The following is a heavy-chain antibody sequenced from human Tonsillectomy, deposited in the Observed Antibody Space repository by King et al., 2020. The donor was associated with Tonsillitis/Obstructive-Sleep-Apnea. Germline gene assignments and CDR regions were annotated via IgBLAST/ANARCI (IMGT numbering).Heavy chain of an antibody. J-gene: IGHJ6*03. CDR3: AKDMNWGDYYHYYMDV. V-gene: IGHV3-9*01. D-gene: IGHD3-10*01. Sequence: VQLVESGGGLVQPGRSLRLSCAASGFTFDDYAMHWVRQAPGKGLEWVSGISWSSVNIDYAGSVKGRFTISRDNAKNSLYLQMNSLRVEDTALYYCAKDMNWGDYYHYYMDVWGKGTTVTVSS. CDR1: GFTFDDYA. CDR2: ISWSSVNI.